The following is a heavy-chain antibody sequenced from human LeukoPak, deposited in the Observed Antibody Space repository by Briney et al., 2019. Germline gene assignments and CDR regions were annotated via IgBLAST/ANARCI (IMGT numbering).Heavy chain of an antibody. J-gene: IGHJ5*02. CDR1: GGSISSYY. CDR2: IYTSGST. Sequence: SETLSLTCTVSGGSISSYYWSWIRQPPGKGLEWIGYIYTSGSTNYNPSLKSRVTISVDTSKNQFSLKLSSVTAADTAVYYCARNGDYVPYWFDPWGQGTLVTVSS. CDR3: ARNGDYVPYWFDP. D-gene: IGHD4-17*01. V-gene: IGHV4-4*09.